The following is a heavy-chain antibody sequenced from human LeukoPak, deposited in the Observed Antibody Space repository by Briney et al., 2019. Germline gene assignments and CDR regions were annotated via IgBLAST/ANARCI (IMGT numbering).Heavy chain of an antibody. CDR1: GFTFSSYW. Sequence: GGSLRLSCAASGFTFSSYWMSWVRQAPGKGLEWVANIKQDGSEKYYVDSVKGRFTISRDNAKNSLYLQMNNLRAEDTAVYYCARDSPALDYGWYFDLWGRGTLVTVSS. J-gene: IGHJ2*01. D-gene: IGHD3-16*01. CDR2: IKQDGSEK. V-gene: IGHV3-7*01. CDR3: ARDSPALDYGWYFDL.